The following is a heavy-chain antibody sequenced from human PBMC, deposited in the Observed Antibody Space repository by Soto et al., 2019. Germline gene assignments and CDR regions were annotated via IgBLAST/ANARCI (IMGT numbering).Heavy chain of an antibody. CDR1: GFTFSSYA. D-gene: IGHD6-13*01. Sequence: GGSLRLSCAASGFTFSSYAMSWVRQAPGKGLEWVSAISGSGGSTYYADSVKGRFTISRDNSKNALYLQMNSLRAEDTAVYYCAKVSRFYSSKYYFDYWGQGTLVTVSS. CDR3: AKVSRFYSSKYYFDY. V-gene: IGHV3-23*01. CDR2: ISGSGGST. J-gene: IGHJ4*02.